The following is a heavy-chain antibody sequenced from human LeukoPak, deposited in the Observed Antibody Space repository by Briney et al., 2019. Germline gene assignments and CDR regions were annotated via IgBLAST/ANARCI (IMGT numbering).Heavy chain of an antibody. V-gene: IGHV4-31*03. CDR1: GGSISSGGYY. CDR2: IYYSGST. D-gene: IGHD3-10*01. J-gene: IGHJ4*02. CDR3: VRCHGSGTTRLN. Sequence: SETLSLTCTVSGGSISSGGYYWNWIRQHPGKGLEWIGYIYYSGSTYYNPSLQSRLTISVDTSDNQFSLKLSSVTAADTAVYYCVRCHGSGTTRLNWGQGTLVTVSS.